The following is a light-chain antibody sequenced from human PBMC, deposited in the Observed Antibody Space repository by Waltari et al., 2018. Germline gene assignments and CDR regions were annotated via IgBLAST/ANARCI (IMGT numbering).Light chain of an antibody. CDR3: QTWATGIRV. J-gene: IGLJ3*02. CDR2: LNSDGSH. CDR1: SGHSSFA. V-gene: IGLV4-69*01. Sequence: QLVLTQSPSASASLGASVKLTCTLSSGHSSFAIAWHQQQPEKGPRYLMKLNSDGSHNKGDGIPDRFSGSSSGAERYLTSSSLQSEDEADYYCQTWATGIRVFGGGTKLTVL.